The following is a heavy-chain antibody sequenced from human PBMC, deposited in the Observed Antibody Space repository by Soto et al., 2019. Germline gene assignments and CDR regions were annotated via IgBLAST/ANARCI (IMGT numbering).Heavy chain of an antibody. D-gene: IGHD2-21*01. CDR1: GGSISSSNW. J-gene: IGHJ5*02. CDR3: ATHVVESPKVRRGWFDP. V-gene: IGHV4-4*02. CDR2: IYHSGGT. Sequence: QVQLQESGPGLVKPSGTLSLTCAVSGGSISSSNWCRWVRQSPGKGLEWIGEIYHSGGTNYNPSFKPSFIISVDKSKHQFSLQLNSVTAADTAIYYCATHVVESPKVRRGWFDPWGQGTLVTVSS.